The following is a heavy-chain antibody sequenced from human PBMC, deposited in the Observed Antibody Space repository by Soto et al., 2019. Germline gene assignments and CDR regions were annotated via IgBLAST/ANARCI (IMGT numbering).Heavy chain of an antibody. CDR2: IYYIGST. J-gene: IGHJ4*02. CDR1: GGSISSSSYY. V-gene: IGHV4-39*01. Sequence: PSETLSLTCTVSGGSISSSSYYWGWIRQPPGKGLEWVGSIYYIGSTSYNPSLKSRVTVSVDTSKNQFSLKLSSVTAADTAVYYCARVPAAGTYYFDYWGQGTLVTVSS. D-gene: IGHD6-13*01. CDR3: ARVPAAGTYYFDY.